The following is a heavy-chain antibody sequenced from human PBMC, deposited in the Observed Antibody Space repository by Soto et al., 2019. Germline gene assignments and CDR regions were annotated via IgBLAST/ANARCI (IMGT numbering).Heavy chain of an antibody. CDR1: GFTFSSYG. V-gene: IGHV3-30*18. J-gene: IGHJ4*02. CDR3: AKARAQYYDFWSGYPVDY. Sequence: GSLRLSCAASGFTFSSYGMHWVRQAPGKGREWGAVISYDGSNKYYADSVKGRFTISRDNSKNTLYLQMNSLRAEDTAVYYCAKARAQYYDFWSGYPVDYWGQGTLVTVSS. D-gene: IGHD3-3*01. CDR2: ISYDGSNK.